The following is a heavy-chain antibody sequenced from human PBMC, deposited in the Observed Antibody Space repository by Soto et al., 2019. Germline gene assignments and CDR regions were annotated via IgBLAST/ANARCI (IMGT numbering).Heavy chain of an antibody. V-gene: IGHV3-23*01. CDR1: GFSFIKYA. J-gene: IGHJ4*02. CDR2: LSGSGGST. Sequence: EVQLLESGGGLVQPGGSLRLSCAASGFSFIKYAMSWVRQAPGKGLEWVSGLSGSGGSTSSADSVKGRFVISRDNSRNTLYLQMNSLRGGDRAIYYCARGFSAGKGSPPDYWGQGTLVTVSS. CDR3: ARGFSAGKGSPPDY. D-gene: IGHD3-10*01.